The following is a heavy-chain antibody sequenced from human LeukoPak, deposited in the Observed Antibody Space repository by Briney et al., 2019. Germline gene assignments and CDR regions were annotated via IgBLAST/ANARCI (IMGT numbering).Heavy chain of an antibody. D-gene: IGHD5-24*01. Sequence: GGSLRLSCAASGFTFSSYAMSWVRQAPGKGLEWVSAISGSGGSTYYADSVKGRFTISRDNSKNTLYLQMDSLRTEDTAVYYCSRAPASAADAFNYRFDYWGQGTPVTVAS. CDR1: GFTFSSYA. CDR2: ISGSGGST. CDR3: SRAPASAADAFNYRFDY. V-gene: IGHV3-23*01. J-gene: IGHJ4*02.